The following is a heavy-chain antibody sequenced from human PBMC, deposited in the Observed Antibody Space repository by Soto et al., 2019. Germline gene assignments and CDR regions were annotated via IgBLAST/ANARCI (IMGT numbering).Heavy chain of an antibody. Sequence: SETLSLTCTVSGYSITSGNYYWGWIRQPPGKGLEWIGSIHYSGNGYYSSSLKSRVTISVDTSKNQFSLTLASVTAADTAVYYCARQQVDSSFSLNWFDPWGRGTLVTVSS. D-gene: IGHD4-4*01. V-gene: IGHV4-39*01. CDR3: ARQQVDSSFSLNWFDP. CDR1: GYSITSGNYY. J-gene: IGHJ5*02. CDR2: IHYSGNG.